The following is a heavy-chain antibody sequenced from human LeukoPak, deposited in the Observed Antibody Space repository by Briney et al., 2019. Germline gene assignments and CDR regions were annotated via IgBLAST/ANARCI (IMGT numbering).Heavy chain of an antibody. V-gene: IGHV1-18*01. Sequence: ASVKVSCKASGYTFTSYGISWVRQAPGQGLEWMGWISAYNGNTNYAQKLQGRVTMTTDTSTSTAYMELRGLRSDDTAVYYCARDLPGIAVAGFGGYWGQGTLVTVSS. CDR1: GYTFTSYG. CDR3: ARDLPGIAVAGFGGY. CDR2: ISAYNGNT. D-gene: IGHD6-19*01. J-gene: IGHJ4*02.